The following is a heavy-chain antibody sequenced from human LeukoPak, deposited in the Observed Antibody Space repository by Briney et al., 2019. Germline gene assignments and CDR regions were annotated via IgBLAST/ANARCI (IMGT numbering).Heavy chain of an antibody. CDR1: GGSIRGYY. D-gene: IGHD1-26*01. J-gene: IGHJ5*02. CDR2: INHSGST. Sequence: PSETLSLTCTVSGGSIRGYYWSWIRQPPGKGLEWIGEINHSGSTNYNPSLKSRVTISVDTSKNQFSLKLSSVTAADTAVYYCARGRRYRAQNWFDPWGQGTLVTVSS. CDR3: ARGRRYRAQNWFDP. V-gene: IGHV4-34*01.